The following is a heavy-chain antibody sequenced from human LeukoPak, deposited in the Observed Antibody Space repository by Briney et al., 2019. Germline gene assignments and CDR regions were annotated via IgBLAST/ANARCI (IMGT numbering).Heavy chain of an antibody. Sequence: GGSLRLSCAASGFAFSNYGMHWVREAPGKGLEWVAVISYDGAKTYYADSVKGRFTISRDNSKNTLYLQMNRLRAEDTAVYYCLVSYSSTWGMDVWGQGTMVTLSS. J-gene: IGHJ6*02. CDR2: ISYDGAKT. CDR3: LVSYSSTWGMDV. V-gene: IGHV3-30*03. D-gene: IGHD6-13*01. CDR1: GFAFSNYG.